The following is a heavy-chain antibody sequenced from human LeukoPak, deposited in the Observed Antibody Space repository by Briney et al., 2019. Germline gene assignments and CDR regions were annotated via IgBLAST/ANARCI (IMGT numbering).Heavy chain of an antibody. CDR1: GFTFSSYS. V-gene: IGHV3-21*01. Sequence: MPGGSLRLSCAASGFTFSSYSMNWVRQAPGKGLEWVSSISSSSSYIYYADSVKGRFTISRDNAKNSLYLQMNSLRAEDTAVYYCARADIVVVRSFDYWGQGTLVTVSS. J-gene: IGHJ4*02. CDR3: ARADIVVVRSFDY. CDR2: ISSSSSYI. D-gene: IGHD2-2*01.